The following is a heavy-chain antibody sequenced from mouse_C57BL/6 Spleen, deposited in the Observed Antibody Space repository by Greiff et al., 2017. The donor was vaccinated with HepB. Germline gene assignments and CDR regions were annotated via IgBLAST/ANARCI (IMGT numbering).Heavy chain of an antibody. CDR1: GYTFASYW. CDR2: IDPSDSYT. V-gene: IGHV1-69*01. D-gene: IGHD2-13*01. J-gene: IGHJ1*03. Sequence: QVQLKQPGAELVMPGASVKLSCKASGYTFASYWMHWVKQRPGQGLEWIGEIDPSDSYTNYNQKFKGKSTLTVDKSSSTAYMQRSSLTSEDSAVYYCARGYYGDWYFDVWGTGTTVTVSS. CDR3: ARGYYGDWYFDV.